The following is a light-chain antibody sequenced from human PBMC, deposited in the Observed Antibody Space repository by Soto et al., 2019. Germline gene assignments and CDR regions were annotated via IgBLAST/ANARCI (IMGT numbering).Light chain of an antibody. Sequence: QSALTQPASVSGSPGQSITISCTGTSSDIGDYDYVSWYQQHPGKAPKLLICDVSRRPSGVPDRFSGSKSGNTASLTISGLQAEDEADYYCCSYAGSYTYVVFGGGTKLTVL. J-gene: IGLJ2*01. V-gene: IGLV2-11*01. CDR3: CSYAGSYTYVV. CDR2: DVS. CDR1: SSDIGDYDY.